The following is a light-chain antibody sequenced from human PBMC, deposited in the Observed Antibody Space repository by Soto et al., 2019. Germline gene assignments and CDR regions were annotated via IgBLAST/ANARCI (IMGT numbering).Light chain of an antibody. V-gene: IGKV3-20*01. Sequence: EIVFTHSPATLSVSPVERATLSCSASQSVSSSYLAWYQQKPGQAPRLLIYGASSRATGIPDRFSGSGSGTDFTLTISRLEPEDFAVYYCQQYGSSPRTFGQGTKVDI. CDR1: QSVSSSY. CDR3: QQYGSSPRT. CDR2: GAS. J-gene: IGKJ1*01.